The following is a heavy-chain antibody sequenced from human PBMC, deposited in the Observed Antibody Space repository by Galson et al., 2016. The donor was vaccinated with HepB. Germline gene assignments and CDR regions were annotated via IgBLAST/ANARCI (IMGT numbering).Heavy chain of an antibody. CDR2: VDLQDGAT. V-gene: IGHV1-69-2*01. CDR1: EDTFTDYY. CDR3: AALTPRTRPVFDY. Sequence: VKVSCKVSEDTFTDYYMHWVQQAPGKGLEWMGLVDLQDGATLYAEKFQGRVTITADTSTDTAYMELTSLRSEDTAVYYCAALTPRTRPVFDYWGQGTLVTVSS. J-gene: IGHJ4*02.